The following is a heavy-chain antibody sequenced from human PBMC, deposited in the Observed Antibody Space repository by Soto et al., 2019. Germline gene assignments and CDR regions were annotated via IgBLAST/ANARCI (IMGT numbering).Heavy chain of an antibody. Sequence: PSETLSLTCTVSGGSISSISSYWGWIRQPPGKGLEWIGNVYYSGSTYSNPSLKSRLTISADSSKNQFSLRLSSVTAAGTAVYYCARSSITPRLFMYPFAFCGQGTLVTVSS. CDR2: VYYSGST. V-gene: IGHV4-39*01. CDR3: ARSSITPRLFMYPFAF. J-gene: IGHJ4*02. D-gene: IGHD6-6*01. CDR1: GGSISSISSY.